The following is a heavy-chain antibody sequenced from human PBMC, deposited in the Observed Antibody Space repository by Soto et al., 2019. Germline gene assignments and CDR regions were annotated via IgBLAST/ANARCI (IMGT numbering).Heavy chain of an antibody. CDR3: VRTSLVVAAATREDY. CDR2: INSDGSST. V-gene: IGHV3-74*01. CDR1: GFTFSSYW. J-gene: IGHJ4*02. D-gene: IGHD2-15*01. Sequence: GGSLRLSCADSGFTFSSYWMHWVRQAPGKGLVWVSRINSDGSSTSYADSVKGRFTISRDNAKNTLYLQMNSLRAEDTAVYYCVRTSLVVAAATREDYWGQGTLVTVSS.